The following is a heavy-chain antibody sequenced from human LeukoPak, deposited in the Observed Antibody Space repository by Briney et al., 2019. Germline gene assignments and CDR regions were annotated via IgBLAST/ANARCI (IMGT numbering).Heavy chain of an antibody. Sequence: ASLKASCKASDYTFTSYGLSWVRQAPGQGLEWMGWISAYNGNTNCAQKFQDRVTMTTDTSTSTAYMELRNLESDDTAMYYCARDMGSGYYRGDYWGQGTLVTVSS. CDR2: ISAYNGNT. D-gene: IGHD5-12*01. CDR3: ARDMGSGYYRGDY. J-gene: IGHJ4*02. V-gene: IGHV1-18*01. CDR1: DYTFTSYG.